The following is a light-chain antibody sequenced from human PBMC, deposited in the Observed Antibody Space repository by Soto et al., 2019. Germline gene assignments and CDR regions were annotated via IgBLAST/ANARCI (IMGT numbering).Light chain of an antibody. CDR3: QQYGNSPIT. CDR1: QSIHSH. Sequence: TQSPASLSLSEGDRATLTCRASQSIHSHLVWYRQKPGQAPRLLIYGTSSMATGIPDRFSGSGSGTDFTLTISRLEPEDFAVYYCQQYGNSPITFGQGTRLEIK. J-gene: IGKJ5*01. V-gene: IGKV3-20*01. CDR2: GTS.